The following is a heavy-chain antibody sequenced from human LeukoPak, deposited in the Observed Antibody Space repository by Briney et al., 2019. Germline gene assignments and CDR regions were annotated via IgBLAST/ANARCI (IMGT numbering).Heavy chain of an antibody. J-gene: IGHJ4*02. CDR1: GGSLSDYY. CDR3: ARDQTNYYDSSGQFDY. Sequence: SETLSLTCAVYGGSLSDYYWSWIRQPPGKGLGWIGEINHGGSTNYNPSLKSRVTMSVDTSKNQFSLKVNSVTAADTAVYYCARDQTNYYDSSGQFDYWGQGTLVTVSS. CDR2: INHGGST. V-gene: IGHV4-34*01. D-gene: IGHD3-22*01.